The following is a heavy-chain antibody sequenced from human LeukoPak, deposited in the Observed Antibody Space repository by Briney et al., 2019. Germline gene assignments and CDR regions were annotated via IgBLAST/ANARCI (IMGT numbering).Heavy chain of an antibody. Sequence: GGSLRLSCTASGFTFGDYAMHWVRQLPGKGLEWVSGISWNSRSIVDADSVKGRFTSSRDNAKNSLFLHMNNLRPEDTAFYYCAIAMGQSPRYFDLWARGPLVTVPS. D-gene: IGHD3-16*01. CDR2: ISWNSRSI. CDR3: AIAMGQSPRYFDL. CDR1: GFTFGDYA. J-gene: IGHJ2*01. V-gene: IGHV3-9*01.